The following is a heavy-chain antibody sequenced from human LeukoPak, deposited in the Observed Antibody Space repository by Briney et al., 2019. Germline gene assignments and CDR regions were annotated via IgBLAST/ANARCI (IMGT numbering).Heavy chain of an antibody. CDR2: IIPIFGTA. D-gene: IGHD3-3*01. CDR3: ARRYYDFWSGASGNTNAFDI. Sequence: SVKVSCKASGGTFSSYAISWVRQAPGQGLEWMGGIIPIFGTANYAQKFQGRVTITADKSTSTAYMELSSLKASDTAMYYCARRYYDFWSGASGNTNAFDIWGQGTMVTVSS. J-gene: IGHJ3*02. CDR1: GGTFSSYA. V-gene: IGHV1-69*06.